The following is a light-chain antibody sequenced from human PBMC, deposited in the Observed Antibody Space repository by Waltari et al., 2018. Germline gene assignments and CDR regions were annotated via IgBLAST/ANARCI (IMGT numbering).Light chain of an antibody. CDR1: SSTIGEMY. V-gene: IGLV1-51*02. CDR3: GTWDSSLSGAV. Sequence: QSVLTHLPSVSAAPGPRVTISCAVGSSTIGEMYVSWSRQFPGNAPKLLIYENTERPSGIPCRFSGSKSGTSATLDITGLQAGDEADYYCGTWDSSLSGAVFGGGTHLTVL. CDR2: ENT. J-gene: IGLJ7*01.